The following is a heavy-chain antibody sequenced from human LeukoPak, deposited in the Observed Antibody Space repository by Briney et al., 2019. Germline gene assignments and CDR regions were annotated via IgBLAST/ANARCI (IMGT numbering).Heavy chain of an antibody. CDR1: GYTFTGFY. Sequence: ASVKVSCTASGYTFTGFYMHWVRQAPGQGLEWMGRINPNSGGANYAQKFQGRVTMTRDTSITTVYMELSRLGSNDTAVYYCAKAGAAAGRGSFYYYMDVWGKGTTVTVSS. V-gene: IGHV1-2*06. J-gene: IGHJ6*03. CDR3: AKAGAAAGRGSFYYYMDV. CDR2: INPNSGGA. D-gene: IGHD6-25*01.